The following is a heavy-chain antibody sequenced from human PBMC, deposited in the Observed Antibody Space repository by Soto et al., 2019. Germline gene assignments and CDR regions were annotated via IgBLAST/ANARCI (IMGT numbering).Heavy chain of an antibody. D-gene: IGHD1-26*01. CDR1: GFTFSSYS. J-gene: IGHJ5*02. Sequence: EVQLVESGGGLVQPGGSLRLSCSASGFTFSSYSRNWVRQAPGKGLEWISYISSSSSTIYYADSVKGRFTISRDNAKNSLYLQMNSLRDEATAVYYCAREGGSLNWFDPWGQGTLVTVSS. CDR3: AREGGSLNWFDP. V-gene: IGHV3-48*02. CDR2: ISSSSSTI.